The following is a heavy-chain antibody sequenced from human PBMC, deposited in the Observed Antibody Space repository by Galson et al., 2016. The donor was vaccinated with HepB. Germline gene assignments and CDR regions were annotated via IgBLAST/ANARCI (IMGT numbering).Heavy chain of an antibody. CDR3: ARVDPVRGFDA. CDR1: DFSFSIFG. Sequence: SLRLSCAASDFSFSIFGMIWVRQAPGKGLEWVSFISSSGSSMYYADSVKGRFTISRDNVRNSLYLQMNSLRDEDTAVYFCARVDPVRGFDAWGQGALVTVSS. CDR2: ISSSGSSM. J-gene: IGHJ5*02. V-gene: IGHV3-48*02. D-gene: IGHD3/OR15-3a*01.